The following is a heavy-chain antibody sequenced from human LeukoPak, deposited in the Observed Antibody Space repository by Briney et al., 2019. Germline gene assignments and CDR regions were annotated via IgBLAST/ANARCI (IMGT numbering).Heavy chain of an antibody. Sequence: VASEKVSCKASGYTFTSYGISWVRQAPGQGLEWMGWISAYNGNTNYAQKLQGRVTMTTDTSTSTAYMELRSLRSDDTAVYYCARDSTGVTDYYYYYYGMDVWGQGTTVTVSS. V-gene: IGHV1-18*01. CDR3: ARDSTGVTDYYYYYYGMDV. D-gene: IGHD2-21*02. CDR1: GYTFTSYG. J-gene: IGHJ6*02. CDR2: ISAYNGNT.